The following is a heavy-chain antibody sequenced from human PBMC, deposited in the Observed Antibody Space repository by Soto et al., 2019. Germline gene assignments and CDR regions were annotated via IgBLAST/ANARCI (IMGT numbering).Heavy chain of an antibody. V-gene: IGHV3-30*03. CDR1: GFTFSSYA. CDR3: AILYYTSYYDY. D-gene: IGHD3-3*01. CDR2: ISYDGSTK. J-gene: IGHJ4*02. Sequence: QVQLVQSGGGVVQPGRSLRLSCAASGFTFSSYAMHWVRQAPGKGLEWVAGISYDGSTKYYAHDVKGRVTISRDNSKNKLYLQMNSLRAEDTAVYYRAILYYTSYYDYWGQGTLVTVSS.